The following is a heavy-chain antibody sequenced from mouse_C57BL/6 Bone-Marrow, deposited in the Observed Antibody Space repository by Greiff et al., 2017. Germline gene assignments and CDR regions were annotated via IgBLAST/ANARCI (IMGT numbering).Heavy chain of an antibody. J-gene: IGHJ2*01. D-gene: IGHD1-1*01. CDR1: GYTFTDHT. CDR2: IYPRDGST. Sequence: VQLQQSDAELVKPGASVKISCKVSGYTFTDHTIHWMKQRPEQGLEWIGYIYPRDGSTKYNEKFKGKATLTADKSSSTAYMQLNSLTSEDSAVYFCARWGDYYGSSYYFDYWGQGTTLTVSS. V-gene: IGHV1-78*01. CDR3: ARWGDYYGSSYYFDY.